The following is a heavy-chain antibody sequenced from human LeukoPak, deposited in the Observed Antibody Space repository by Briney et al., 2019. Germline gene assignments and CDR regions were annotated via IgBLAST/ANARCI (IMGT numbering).Heavy chain of an antibody. D-gene: IGHD1-26*01. CDR2: IKQDGSEE. Sequence: PGGSLRLSCAASGFTFSTYWMSWVRQAPGMGLEWVANIKQDGSEEYYVDSMKGRFTISRDNRKNSLYLQMNSLRAEDTAVYYCARLGKKTEGFDYWGQGTLVTVSS. V-gene: IGHV3-7*03. CDR3: ARLGKKTEGFDY. CDR1: GFTFSTYW. J-gene: IGHJ4*02.